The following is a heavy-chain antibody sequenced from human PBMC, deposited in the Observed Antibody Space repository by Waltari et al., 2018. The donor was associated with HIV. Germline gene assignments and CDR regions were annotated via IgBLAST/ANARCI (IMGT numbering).Heavy chain of an antibody. CDR3: ARDMETYYYDSSGYCIDY. CDR2: ISSSSSTI. V-gene: IGHV3-48*01. D-gene: IGHD3-22*01. J-gene: IGHJ4*02. CDR1: GFTFRSYS. Sequence: EVQLVESGGGLVQPGGSLRLSCAASGFTFRSYSMNWVRQAPGKGLEWVSYISSSSSTIYYADSVKGRFTISRDNAKNSLYLQMNSLRAEDTAVYYCARDMETYYYDSSGYCIDYWGQGTLVTVSS.